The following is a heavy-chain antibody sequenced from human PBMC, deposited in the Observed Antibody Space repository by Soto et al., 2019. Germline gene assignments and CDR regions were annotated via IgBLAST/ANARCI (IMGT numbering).Heavy chain of an antibody. CDR3: ARGRGYSYGLDP. J-gene: IGHJ5*02. V-gene: IGHV4-30-4*01. D-gene: IGHD5-18*01. Sequence: HSETLSLTCAVSGGSITSNWWSWIRQPPGEGLEWIGFISYSGTTSYSPSLKSRVAISLDTSKNQFSLSLNFVTAADTAVYYCARGRGYSYGLDPWGQGSLVTVSS. CDR2: ISYSGTT. CDR1: GGSITSNW.